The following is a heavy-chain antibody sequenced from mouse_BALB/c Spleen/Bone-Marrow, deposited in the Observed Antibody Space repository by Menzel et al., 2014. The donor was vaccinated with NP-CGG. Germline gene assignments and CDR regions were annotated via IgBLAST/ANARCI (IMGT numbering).Heavy chain of an antibody. CDR1: GYTFXSYW. CDR3: ALYYRYDYFDY. J-gene: IGHJ2*01. D-gene: IGHD2-14*01. Sequence: QVQLKESGAELAKPGASVKMSCKASGYTFXSYWMHWVKQRPGQGLEWIGYINPSTTYSAYNQKFKDKATLTADKSSSTAYMQLSSLTSEDSAVYYCALYYRYDYFDYWGQGTTLTVSS. V-gene: IGHV1-7*01. CDR2: INPSTTYS.